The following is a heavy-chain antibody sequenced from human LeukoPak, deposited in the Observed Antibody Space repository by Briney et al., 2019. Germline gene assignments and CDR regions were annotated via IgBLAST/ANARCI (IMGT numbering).Heavy chain of an antibody. Sequence: PGGSLRLSCAASGFTFSSYGMHWVRQAPGKGLEWVSVISYDGSYKYYADSVKGRFTISRDNSKNTLYLQMNSLRAEDTAVYYCAKVLRGYSGYDGPVLDYWGQGTLVTVSS. J-gene: IGHJ4*02. CDR2: ISYDGSYK. CDR3: AKVLRGYSGYDGPVLDY. D-gene: IGHD5-12*01. CDR1: GFTFSSYG. V-gene: IGHV3-30*18.